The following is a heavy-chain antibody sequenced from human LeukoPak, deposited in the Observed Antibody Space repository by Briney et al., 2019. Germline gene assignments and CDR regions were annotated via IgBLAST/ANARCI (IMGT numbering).Heavy chain of an antibody. CDR3: ARNSCPSGSCYENRGYFDY. Sequence: SETLSLTCTVSGGSISSATFYWSWIRQPAGKGLEWIGRIYTSGSTNYNASLKSRVTISVDTSKNQFSLKLSSVTAADTAVCYCARNSCPSGSCYENRGYFDYWGQGTLVTVSS. J-gene: IGHJ4*02. CDR1: GGSISSATFY. CDR2: IYTSGST. D-gene: IGHD2-15*01. V-gene: IGHV4-61*02.